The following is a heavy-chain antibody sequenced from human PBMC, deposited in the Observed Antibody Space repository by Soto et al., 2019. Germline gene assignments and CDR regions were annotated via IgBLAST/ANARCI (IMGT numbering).Heavy chain of an antibody. V-gene: IGHV4-31*03. D-gene: IGHD3-9*01. CDR1: GGSISSGGYY. CDR2: IYYIGST. CDR3: ARIPHYDTLTGYYWADIYYFDY. J-gene: IGHJ4*02. Sequence: SETLSLTCTVSGGSISSGGYYWNWIRQHPGKGLEWIGYIYYIGSTYYNPSLKSRVTISLDTSKNQFSLKLSSVTAADTAVYYCARIPHYDTLTGYYWADIYYFDYWGQGALVTVSS.